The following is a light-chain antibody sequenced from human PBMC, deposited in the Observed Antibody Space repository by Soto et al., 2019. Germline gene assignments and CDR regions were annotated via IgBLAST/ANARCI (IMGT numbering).Light chain of an antibody. J-gene: IGKJ1*01. CDR1: QSVDSSF. CDR3: QQYVSSVT. V-gene: IGKV3-20*01. Sequence: EIVLTQSPGSLSLSPGERATLSCRASQSVDSSFFAWYQQKPGQAPRLLIYGASKRATGLPDRFSGSGSGTDFTLTISRLEPEDFAVYYCQQYVSSVTFGQGTKVEIK. CDR2: GAS.